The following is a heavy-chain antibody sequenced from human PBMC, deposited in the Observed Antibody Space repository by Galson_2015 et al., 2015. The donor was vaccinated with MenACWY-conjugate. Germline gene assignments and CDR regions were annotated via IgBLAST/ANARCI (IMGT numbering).Heavy chain of an antibody. V-gene: IGHV1-18*01. J-gene: IGHJ1*01. Sequence: SVKVSCKASGYTFRDYDFTWARQAPGQGLEWMGRTSGKNENAIHEQKFQDRCIMTTAAYTKTAYMELGSLRSDDTATSYCASHLLGNIGYDWGQGTLVTVSS. CDR1: GYTFRDYD. CDR2: TSGKNENA. CDR3: ASHLLGNIGYD. D-gene: IGHD2/OR15-2a*01.